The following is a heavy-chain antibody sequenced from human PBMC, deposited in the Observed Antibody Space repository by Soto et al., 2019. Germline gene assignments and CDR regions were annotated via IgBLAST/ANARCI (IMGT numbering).Heavy chain of an antibody. CDR2: ISGSGGST. D-gene: IGHD3-9*01. V-gene: IGHV3-23*01. Sequence: GGSLRLSCAASGFTFSSYAMSRVRQAPGKGLEWVSAISGSGGSTYYADSVKGRFTISRDNSKNTLYLQMNSLRAEDTAVYYCAKSHYDILTGPPLDYWGEGTLVTVSS. CDR3: AKSHYDILTGPPLDY. J-gene: IGHJ4*02. CDR1: GFTFSSYA.